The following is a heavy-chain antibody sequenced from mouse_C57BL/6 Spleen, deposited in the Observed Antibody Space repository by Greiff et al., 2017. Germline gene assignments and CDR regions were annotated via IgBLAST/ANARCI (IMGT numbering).Heavy chain of an antibody. D-gene: IGHD1-1*01. V-gene: IGHV5-2*01. CDR1: EYEFPSHD. CDR3: ARRTVVATGYWYFDF. J-gene: IGHJ1*03. CDR2: INSDGGST. Sequence: EVKVVESGGGLVQPGESLKLSCESNEYEFPSHDMSWVRKTPEKRLELVAAINSDGGSTYYPDTWERRFIISRDNTKKTLYLQMSSLRSEDTALYDCARRTVVATGYWYFDFWGTGTTVTVSS.